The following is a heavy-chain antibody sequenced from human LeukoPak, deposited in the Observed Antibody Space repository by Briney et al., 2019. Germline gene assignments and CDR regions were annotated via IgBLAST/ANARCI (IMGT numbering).Heavy chain of an antibody. CDR1: GGSISSGDYY. Sequence: SQNLSLTCTVSGGSISSGDYYWSWIRQPPGKGLEWIGYIYYSGSTYYNPSLKSRVTISVDTSKNQFSLKLSSVTAADTAVYYCARVREDSSGYYDWYFDLWGRGTLVTVSS. V-gene: IGHV4-30-4*01. CDR2: IYYSGST. J-gene: IGHJ2*01. D-gene: IGHD3-22*01. CDR3: ARVREDSSGYYDWYFDL.